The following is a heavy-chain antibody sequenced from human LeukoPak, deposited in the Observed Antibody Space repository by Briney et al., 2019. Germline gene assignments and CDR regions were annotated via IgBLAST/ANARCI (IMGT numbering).Heavy chain of an antibody. Sequence: PGGSLRLSCAACGFTFSNYAVSWVRQAPGKGLEWVSAISGRGDNTYYADSVRGRFTISRDNSKNTLYLQMNSLRAEDTAVYYCARSYVEQWLSAFDIWGQGTMVTVSS. CDR2: ISGRGDNT. D-gene: IGHD6-19*01. CDR1: GFTFSNYA. CDR3: ARSYVEQWLSAFDI. V-gene: IGHV3-23*01. J-gene: IGHJ3*02.